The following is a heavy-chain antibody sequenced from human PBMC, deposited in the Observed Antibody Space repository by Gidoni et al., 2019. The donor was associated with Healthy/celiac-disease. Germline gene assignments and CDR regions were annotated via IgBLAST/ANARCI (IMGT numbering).Heavy chain of an antibody. CDR3: ARASSGWWGGAIDY. D-gene: IGHD6-19*01. CDR2: INHSGST. V-gene: IGHV4-34*01. Sequence: QVQLQQWGAGLLKPSETLSLTCAVYGGSFSGYYWSWIRQPPGKGLEWIGEINHSGSTNYNPSLKSRVTISVDTSKNQFSLKLSSVTAADTAVYYCARASSGWWGGAIDYWGQGTLVTVSS. J-gene: IGHJ4*02. CDR1: GGSFSGYY.